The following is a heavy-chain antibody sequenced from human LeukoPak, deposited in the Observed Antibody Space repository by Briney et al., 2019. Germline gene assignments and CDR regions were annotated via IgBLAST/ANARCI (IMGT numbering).Heavy chain of an antibody. CDR2: IYSDGST. V-gene: IGHV3-66*01. J-gene: IGHJ3*01. Sequence: PGGSLRLSCAASGFTVSTYYVTWVRQAAGKGLEWVSVIYSDGSTYYADSVKGRFTISRDNSKNTLYLQMNSLRAEDTAVYYCARDHLWQQPDAFDVWGQGTMVIVSS. CDR3: ARDHLWQQPDAFDV. CDR1: GFTVSTYY. D-gene: IGHD6-13*01.